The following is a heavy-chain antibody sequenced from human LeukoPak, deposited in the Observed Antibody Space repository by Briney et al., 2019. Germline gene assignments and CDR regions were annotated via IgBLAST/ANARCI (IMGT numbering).Heavy chain of an antibody. CDR1: GGSISSVAHF. CDR3: VRGSIVYDSRASMSYAMDV. J-gene: IGHJ6*02. V-gene: IGHV4-31*03. CDR2: ISVSGST. D-gene: IGHD3-22*01. Sequence: SETLSLTCTVSGGSISSVAHFWTWIRQRPGKGLEWIRYISVSGSTYYSPCLTSRVTVSKDRSQNQFSLRLSSVTAADTAVYFCVRGSIVYDSRASMSYAMDVWGQGTTVTVSS.